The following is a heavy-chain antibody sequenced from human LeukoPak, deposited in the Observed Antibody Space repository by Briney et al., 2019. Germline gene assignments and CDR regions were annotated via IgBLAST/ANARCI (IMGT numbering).Heavy chain of an antibody. CDR2: KWKDGSKA. D-gene: IGHD2-21*02. CDR3: ARDYCGGDCYTPPLGFNY. V-gene: IGHV3-33*01. J-gene: IGHJ4*02. Sequence: GGSLRPSCEPSGLSSSTYAMTGVGKAPAKGLGWVAVKWKDGSKAYYADSVTGRFTISRDNSNNRVYLQMNSLRAEDTAVYYCARDYCGGDCYTPPLGFNYWGQGTLVTVSS. CDR1: GLSSSTYA.